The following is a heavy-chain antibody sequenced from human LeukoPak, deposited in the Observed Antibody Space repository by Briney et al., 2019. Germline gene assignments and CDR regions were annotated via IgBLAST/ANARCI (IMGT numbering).Heavy chain of an antibody. CDR2: XXXXXST. D-gene: IGHD3-10*01. CDR3: ARVGHGSGSSPNYYYYYGMDV. CDR1: GGSISSYY. V-gene: IGHV4-59*01. J-gene: IGHJ6*04. Sequence: PSETLSLTCTVSGGSISSYYWSWIRQPPGKGLXXXXXXXXXXSTNYNPSLKSRVTISVDTSKNQFSLKLSSVTAADTAVYYCARVGHGSGSSPNYYYYYGMDVWGKGTTVTVSS.